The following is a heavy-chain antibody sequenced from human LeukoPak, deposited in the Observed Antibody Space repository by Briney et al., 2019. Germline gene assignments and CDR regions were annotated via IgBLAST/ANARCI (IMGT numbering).Heavy chain of an antibody. CDR1: GFTFSSYS. D-gene: IGHD6-6*01. Sequence: PGGSLRLSCAASGFTFSSYSMNWVRQAPGKGLEWVSYISSSSSTIYYAASVKGRFTISRDNSRRTLYLQMNSLRAEDTALYYCARDAYSSSVVDYYYYMDVWGKGTTVTVSS. V-gene: IGHV3-48*01. J-gene: IGHJ6*03. CDR2: ISSSSSTI. CDR3: ARDAYSSSVVDYYYYMDV.